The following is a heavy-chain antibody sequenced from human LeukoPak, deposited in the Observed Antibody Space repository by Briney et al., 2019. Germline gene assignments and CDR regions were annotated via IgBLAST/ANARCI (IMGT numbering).Heavy chain of an antibody. Sequence: ASVKVSCKASGYTFTSYDINWVRQATGQGLEWMGWMNPNSGNTGYAQKFQGRVTMTRNTSISTAYMELSSLRSEDTAVYYCAKVGASNYWAHFDYWGQGTLVTVSS. CDR3: AKVGASNYWAHFDY. CDR2: MNPNSGNT. CDR1: GYTFTSYD. J-gene: IGHJ4*02. V-gene: IGHV1-8*01. D-gene: IGHD1-7*01.